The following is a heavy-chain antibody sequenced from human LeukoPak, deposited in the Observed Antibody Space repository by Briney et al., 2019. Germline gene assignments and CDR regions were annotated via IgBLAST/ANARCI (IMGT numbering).Heavy chain of an antibody. V-gene: IGHV4-34*01. CDR2: INHSGST. Sequence: SETLSLTCAVYGGSFSGYYWSWIRQPPGKGLEWIGEINHSGSTNCNPSLKSRVTMSVDTSKNQFSLKLSSVTAAGTAVYYCAREGTLAPYQLLYRYYYYGMDVWGQGTTVTVSS. J-gene: IGHJ6*02. CDR3: AREGTLAPYQLLYRYYYYGMDV. CDR1: GGSFSGYY. D-gene: IGHD2-2*02.